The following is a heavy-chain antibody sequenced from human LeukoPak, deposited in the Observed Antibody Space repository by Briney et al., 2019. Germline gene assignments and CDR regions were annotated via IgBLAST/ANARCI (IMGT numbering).Heavy chain of an antibody. V-gene: IGHV1-69*04. D-gene: IGHD2-15*01. Sequence: SVKVSCKASGGTFSSYAISWVRQAPGQGLEWMGRIIPILGIANYAQKFQGRVTITADKSTSTAYMELSSLRSEDTAVYYCARPQFGVVVGGAYYYGMDVWGQGTTVTVSS. CDR2: IIPILGIA. CDR1: GGTFSSYA. CDR3: ARPQFGVVVGGAYYYGMDV. J-gene: IGHJ6*02.